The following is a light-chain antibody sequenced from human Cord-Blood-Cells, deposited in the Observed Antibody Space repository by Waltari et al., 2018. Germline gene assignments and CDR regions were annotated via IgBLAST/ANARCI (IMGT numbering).Light chain of an antibody. CDR3: QQYYSTLT. J-gene: IGKJ4*01. V-gene: IGKV4-1*01. Sequence: DIVLTQTPDSPAVSLGARATITCKFGQSVLYSSDNKDYLAWYPQKPGQPPKLIIYWASTRESGVPDRFSGSGSGTDFTLTISSLQAEDVAVYYCQQYYSTLTFGGGTKVEIK. CDR2: WAS. CDR1: QSVLYSSDNKDY.